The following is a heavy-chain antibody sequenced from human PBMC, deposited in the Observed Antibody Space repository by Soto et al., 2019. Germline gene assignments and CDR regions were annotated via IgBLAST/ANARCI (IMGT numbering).Heavy chain of an antibody. Sequence: SETLSLTCTVSGGSVSSGSYYWSWIRQPPGKGLEWIGYIYYSGSTNYNPSLKSRVTISVDTSKNQFSLKLSSVTAADTAVYYCARVGVYCSSTSCLNWFDPWGQGTLVTVSS. CDR3: ARVGVYCSSTSCLNWFDP. CDR1: GGSVSSGSYY. CDR2: IYYSGST. D-gene: IGHD2-2*01. J-gene: IGHJ5*02. V-gene: IGHV4-61*01.